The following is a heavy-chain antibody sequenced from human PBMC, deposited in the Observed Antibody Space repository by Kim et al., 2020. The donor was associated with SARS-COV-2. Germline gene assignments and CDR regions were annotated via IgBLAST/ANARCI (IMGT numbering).Heavy chain of an antibody. CDR2: IYPGDSDT. Sequence: GESLNISCKGSGYSFTSYWIGWVRQMPGKGLEWMGIIYPGDSDTRYSPSFQGQVTISADKSISTAYLQWSSLKASDTAMYYCARGGGYDILTGPFDYWGQGTLVTVSS. CDR1: GYSFTSYW. CDR3: ARGGGYDILTGPFDY. D-gene: IGHD3-9*01. J-gene: IGHJ4*02. V-gene: IGHV5-51*01.